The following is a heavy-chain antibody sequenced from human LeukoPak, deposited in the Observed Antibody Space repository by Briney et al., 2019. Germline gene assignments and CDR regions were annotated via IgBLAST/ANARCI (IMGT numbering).Heavy chain of an antibody. CDR1: GFTVSSNY. CDR3: ASRYNRGVITSFDY. CDR2: IYSGCST. V-gene: IGHV3-66*01. D-gene: IGHD3-10*01. J-gene: IGHJ4*02. Sequence: GGSLRLSCAASGFTVSSNYMSWVRQAPGKGLEWVSVIYSGCSTYYADSVKGRFTISRDNSKNTLYLQMNSLRAEDTAVYYCASRYNRGVITSFDYWGQGTLVTVSS.